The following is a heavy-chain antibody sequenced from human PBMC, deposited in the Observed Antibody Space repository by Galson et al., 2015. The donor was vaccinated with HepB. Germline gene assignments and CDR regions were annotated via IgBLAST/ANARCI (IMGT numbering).Heavy chain of an antibody. J-gene: IGHJ4*02. CDR1: RFTFSSYW. CDR2: IKEDGSKK. D-gene: IGHD1-1*01. Sequence: SLRLSCAASRFTFSSYWMTWVRQAPGKGLEWVATIKEDGSKKYYVDSVKGRFTISRDNAENSLYPQMNSLRAEDTAIYYCARVGPGSSRDYWGQGTLVTVSS. CDR3: ARVGPGSSRDY. V-gene: IGHV3-7*01.